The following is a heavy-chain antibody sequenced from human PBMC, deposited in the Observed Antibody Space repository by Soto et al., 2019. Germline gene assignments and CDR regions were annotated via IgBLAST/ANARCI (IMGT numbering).Heavy chain of an antibody. J-gene: IGHJ3*02. V-gene: IGHV3-33*01. CDR1: GFTFSSYG. Sequence: PGGSLRLSCAASGFTFSSYGMHWVRQAPGKGLEWVAVIWYDGSNKYYADSVKGRFTISRDNSKNTLYLQMNSLRAEDTAVYYCARGLVPAAIGPQEGFDIWGQGTMVTVSS. CDR3: ARGLVPAAIGPQEGFDI. D-gene: IGHD2-2*02. CDR2: IWYDGSNK.